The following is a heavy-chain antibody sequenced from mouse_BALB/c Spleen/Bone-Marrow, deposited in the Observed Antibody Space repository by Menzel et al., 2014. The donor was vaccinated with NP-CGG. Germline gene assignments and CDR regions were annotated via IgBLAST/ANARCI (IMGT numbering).Heavy chain of an antibody. CDR3: ARGIEGNYSYWYLDV. D-gene: IGHD2-1*01. CDR1: GFTLTDYY. Sequence: EVKLVESGGGLVQPGGSLRLSCATSGFTLTDYYMSWVRQPPGKALEWLGFIRNKAKGYTTEYSASVKGRFTISRDNSQSILYLQMTTLRPEDSATYYCARGIEGNYSYWYLDVWGAGTTVTVSS. J-gene: IGHJ1*01. V-gene: IGHV7-3*02. CDR2: IRNKAKGYTT.